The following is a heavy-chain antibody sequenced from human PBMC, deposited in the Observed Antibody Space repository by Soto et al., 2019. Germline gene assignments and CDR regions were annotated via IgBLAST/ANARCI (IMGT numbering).Heavy chain of an antibody. Sequence: SETLSLTCSVSGYSIRSYYWSWIRQPPGKGLEWIGHIYYSGSTNYNSSLKSRVTISVDTSKNQFSLKLSSVTAADTAVYYCARLTISLVRGVHNWFDPWGHGTLVTVSS. J-gene: IGHJ5*02. D-gene: IGHD3-10*01. CDR2: IYYSGST. CDR1: GYSIRSYY. V-gene: IGHV4-59*08. CDR3: ARLTISLVRGVHNWFDP.